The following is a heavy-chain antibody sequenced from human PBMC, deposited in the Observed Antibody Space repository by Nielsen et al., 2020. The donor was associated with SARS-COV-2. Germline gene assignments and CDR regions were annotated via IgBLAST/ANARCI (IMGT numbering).Heavy chain of an antibody. D-gene: IGHD2-2*01. CDR1: GFTFSTST. V-gene: IGHV3-21*01. CDR3: ARDDNYALYYHGLDV. CDR2: ISGRSTKI. J-gene: IGHJ6*02. Sequence: GGSLRLSCAASGFTFSTSTMSWVRQAPGKGLEWISSISGRSTKIYYADSVKGRFTISRDNAKESLFLQMNSLRAEDTAVYYCARDDNYALYYHGLDVWGQGTTVAVSS.